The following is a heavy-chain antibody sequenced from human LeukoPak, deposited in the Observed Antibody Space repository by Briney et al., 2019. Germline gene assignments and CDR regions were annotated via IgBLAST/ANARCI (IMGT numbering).Heavy chain of an antibody. CDR3: ARLSARDGYNNPFDS. D-gene: IGHD5-24*01. J-gene: IGHJ4*02. CDR2: IYTSGST. Sequence: SETLSLTCTVSGGSISSYYWSWIRQPAGKGLEWIGRIYTSGSTNYNPSLKSRVTISVDTSKNQFSLKVTSVTAADTAVYYCARLSARDGYNNPFDSWGQGTLVTVSS. V-gene: IGHV4-4*07. CDR1: GGSISSYY.